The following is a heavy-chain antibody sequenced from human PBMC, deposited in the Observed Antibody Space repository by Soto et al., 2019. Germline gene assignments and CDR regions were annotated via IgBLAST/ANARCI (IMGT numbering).Heavy chain of an antibody. CDR2: ISGYKGNT. V-gene: IGHV1-18*01. J-gene: IGHJ3*01. CDR3: ASIGPRYAGGAFDV. D-gene: IGHD2-2*01. CDR1: GHTFNSYG. Sequence: QVQLVQSGTEVKKPGAAVRVSCKTSGHTFNSYGITWVRQAPGQGLEWMGWISGYKGNTNYAQKLQGRVTMTTDTSTSKAYMELRSLRSDDTAVYYCASIGPRYAGGAFDVWGQGTSVTVSS.